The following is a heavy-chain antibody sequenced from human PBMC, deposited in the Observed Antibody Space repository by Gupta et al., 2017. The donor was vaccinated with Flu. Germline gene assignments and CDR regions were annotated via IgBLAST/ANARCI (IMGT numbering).Heavy chain of an antibody. CDR1: GYTSTSYD. CDR2: MNPNSGNT. Sequence: QVQLVQSGAEVKKPGASVKVSCKASGYTSTSYDINWVRQATGQGLEWMGWMNPNSGNTGYAQKFQGRVTMTRNTSISTAYMELSSLRSEDTAVYYCASRSLRGGSGSEDETDYYYYGMDVWGQGTTVTVSS. V-gene: IGHV1-8*01. J-gene: IGHJ6*02. CDR3: ASRSLRGGSGSEDETDYYYYGMDV. D-gene: IGHD3-10*01.